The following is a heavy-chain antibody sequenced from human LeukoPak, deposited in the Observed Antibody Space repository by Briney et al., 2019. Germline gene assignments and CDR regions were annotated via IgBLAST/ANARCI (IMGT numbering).Heavy chain of an antibody. CDR1: GYTFTGYY. J-gene: IGHJ5*02. CDR2: INPKSGGT. D-gene: IGHD3-16*02. V-gene: IGHV1-2*02. CDR3: ARDMGGNDYVWGSYRYDLAP. Sequence: GASVKVSCKASGYTFTGYYMHWVRQAPGQGLEWMGWINPKSGGTNYAQKFQGRVTMTRDTSISTAYMELSRLRSDDTAVYYCARDMGGNDYVWGSYRYDLAPWGQGTLVTVSS.